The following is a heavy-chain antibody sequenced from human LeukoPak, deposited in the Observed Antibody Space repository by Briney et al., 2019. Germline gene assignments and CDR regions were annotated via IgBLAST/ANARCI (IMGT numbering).Heavy chain of an antibody. Sequence: GGSLRLSCAASGFTFSSYGMHWVRQAPGKGPEWVAVIWFDGSNKYYADSVKGRFTISRDNSKNTLYLEMNSLRAEDTAVYYCASAAGPFDNWGQGTLVTVSS. D-gene: IGHD6-13*01. J-gene: IGHJ4*02. CDR3: ASAAGPFDN. CDR1: GFTFSSYG. CDR2: IWFDGSNK. V-gene: IGHV3-33*08.